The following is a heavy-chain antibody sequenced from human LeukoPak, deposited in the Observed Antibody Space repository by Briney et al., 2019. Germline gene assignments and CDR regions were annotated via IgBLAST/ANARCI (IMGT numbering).Heavy chain of an antibody. CDR1: GYTFTSYY. CDR2: INPSGGST. V-gene: IGHV1-46*01. J-gene: IGHJ3*02. D-gene: IGHD5-18*01. CDR3: AREGGGYSYGLSASDI. Sequence: ASVKVSCKAPGYTFTSYYMHWVRQAPGQGLEWMGIINPSGGSTSYAQKFQGRVTMTRDTSTSTVYMELSSLRSEDTAVYYCAREGGGYSYGLSASDIWGQGTMVTVSS.